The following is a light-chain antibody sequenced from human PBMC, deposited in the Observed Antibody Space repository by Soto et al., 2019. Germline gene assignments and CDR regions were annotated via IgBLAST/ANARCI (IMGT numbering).Light chain of an antibody. J-gene: IGKJ5*01. CDR2: AAS. CDR1: QDITSW. Sequence: DIHMTQSPSSVSASVGYIFTITCRASQDITSWLDWYQKKKGKAPKLLIYAASSLQSGVPSRLRGSGYGTDLTITIGSLKTEDFETYYCQQSYSPPLTFGHGTRLEIK. CDR3: QQSYSPPLT. V-gene: IGKV1-12*01.